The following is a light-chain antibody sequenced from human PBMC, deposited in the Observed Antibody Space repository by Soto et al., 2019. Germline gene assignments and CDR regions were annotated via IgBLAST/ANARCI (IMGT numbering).Light chain of an antibody. CDR1: QSVSSSY. CDR2: GAS. Sequence: EIVLTQSPGTLSLSPGERATLSCRASQSVSSSYLARYQQKRGQAPRLLIYGASSRATGIPDRFSGSGSGTDFTLSISRLEPEDFAVYYCQQYGRSPTFGPGT. J-gene: IGKJ3*01. V-gene: IGKV3-20*01. CDR3: QQYGRSPT.